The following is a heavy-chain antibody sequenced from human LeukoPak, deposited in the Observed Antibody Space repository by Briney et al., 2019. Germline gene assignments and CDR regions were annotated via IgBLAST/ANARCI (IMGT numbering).Heavy chain of an antibody. CDR1: GFTFSSYG. CDR3: AKDRRAAVVPFDY. CDR2: IQYDGSNK. V-gene: IGHV3-30*02. Sequence: GGSLRLSCAASGFTFSSYGMHWVRQAPGKGLEWVPFIQYDGSNKYYADSVKGRFTISRDNSKNTLYLQMNSLRADDTAVYYCAKDRRAAVVPFDYWGQGTLVTVSS. D-gene: IGHD6-13*01. J-gene: IGHJ4*02.